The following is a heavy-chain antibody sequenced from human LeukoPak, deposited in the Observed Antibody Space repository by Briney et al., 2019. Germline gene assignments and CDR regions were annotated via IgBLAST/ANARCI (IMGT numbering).Heavy chain of an antibody. J-gene: IGHJ4*02. CDR1: GFTFSSYW. D-gene: IGHD4-11*01. Sequence: PGGSLRLSCAVSGFTFSSYWMNWVRRAPGKGLEWVANIKQDGSEKYYVDSVKGRFTISRDNAKNSLYLQMNSLRAEDTAVYYCARAVDSNLDYWGQGTLVTVSS. CDR2: IKQDGSEK. V-gene: IGHV3-7*01. CDR3: ARAVDSNLDY.